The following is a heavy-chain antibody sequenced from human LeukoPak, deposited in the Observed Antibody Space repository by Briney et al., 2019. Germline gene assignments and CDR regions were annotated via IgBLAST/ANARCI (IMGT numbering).Heavy chain of an antibody. Sequence: GSLRLSCAASGFLFSSYSMSWVRQAPGMGLEWVSVITGSGGNTYYADSVKGRFTISKDNSKNTVYLQMSSLRVDDTAVYYCAKAASSSWPSYYYGMDVWGQGTTVTVSS. V-gene: IGHV3-23*01. CDR1: GFLFSSYS. D-gene: IGHD6-13*01. CDR3: AKAASSSWPSYYYGMDV. CDR2: ITGSGGNT. J-gene: IGHJ6*02.